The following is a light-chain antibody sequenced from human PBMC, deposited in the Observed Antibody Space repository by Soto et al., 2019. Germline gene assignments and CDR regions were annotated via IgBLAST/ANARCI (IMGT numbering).Light chain of an antibody. J-gene: IGLJ2*01. Sequence: QSALAQPASVSGSPGQSITIPCTGSNSDVGNYNLVSWYQQHPGEAPKLMIYEGSKRPSGVSNRFSGSKSANTASLTISGLQGDDEADYYCSTYTGFYTLVFGGGTKLTVL. V-gene: IGLV2-23*01. CDR1: NSDVGNYNL. CDR2: EGS. CDR3: STYTGFYTLV.